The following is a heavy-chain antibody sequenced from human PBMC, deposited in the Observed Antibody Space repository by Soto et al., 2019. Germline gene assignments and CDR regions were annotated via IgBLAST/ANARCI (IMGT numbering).Heavy chain of an antibody. CDR1: GFTFSSYA. J-gene: IGHJ5*02. CDR3: AKKSGSSWSYNWFDP. V-gene: IGHV3-23*01. D-gene: IGHD6-13*01. Sequence: GGSLRLSCAASGFTFSSYAMSWVRQAPGKGLEWVSAISGSGGSTYYADSVKGRFTISRDNSKNTLFLQMNSLRAEDTAVYYCAKKSGSSWSYNWFDPWGQGTQVTVSS. CDR2: ISGSGGST.